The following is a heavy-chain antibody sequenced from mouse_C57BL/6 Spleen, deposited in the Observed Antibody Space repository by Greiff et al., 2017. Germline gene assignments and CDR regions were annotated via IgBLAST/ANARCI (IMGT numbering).Heavy chain of an antibody. CDR3: ARGTIYYDYGGFAY. D-gene: IGHD2-4*01. CDR2: LSDGGSYT. V-gene: IGHV5-4*03. CDR1: GFTFSSYA. Sequence: EVKLMESGGGLVKPGGSLKLSCAASGFTFSSYAMSWVRQTPEKRLEWVATLSDGGSYTYYPDNVKGRFTISRDNAKNNLYLQMSHLKSEDTAMYYCARGTIYYDYGGFAYWGQGTLVTVSA. J-gene: IGHJ3*01.